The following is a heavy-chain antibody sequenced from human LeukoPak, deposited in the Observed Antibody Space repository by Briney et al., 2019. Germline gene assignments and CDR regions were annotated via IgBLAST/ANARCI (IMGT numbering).Heavy chain of an antibody. Sequence: GASVKVSCKTSGYGFTGYYIHWGRQAPGQGLEWMGRINPNSGGPNYGQKFQGTVTMTRDTSISTAYLELRNLRSDDTAAYYCVRGYSYGFYFDYWGQGSLVTVSS. CDR2: INPNSGGP. CDR1: GYGFTGYY. D-gene: IGHD5-18*01. CDR3: VRGYSYGFYFDY. J-gene: IGHJ4*02. V-gene: IGHV1-2*06.